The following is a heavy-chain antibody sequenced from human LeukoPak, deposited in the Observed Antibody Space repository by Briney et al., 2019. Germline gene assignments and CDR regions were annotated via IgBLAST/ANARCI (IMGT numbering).Heavy chain of an antibody. J-gene: IGHJ6*02. CDR2: IYTSGST. D-gene: IGHD3-10*01. V-gene: IGHV4-4*07. Sequence: SETLSLTCTVSGGSISSYYWSWIRQPAGKGLEWLGRIYTSGSTNYNPSLKSRVTMSVDTSKNQFSLKLSSVTAADTAVYYCARDLGYYYGSGIGYYYGMDVWGQGTTVTVSS. CDR1: GGSISSYY. CDR3: ARDLGYYYGSGIGYYYGMDV.